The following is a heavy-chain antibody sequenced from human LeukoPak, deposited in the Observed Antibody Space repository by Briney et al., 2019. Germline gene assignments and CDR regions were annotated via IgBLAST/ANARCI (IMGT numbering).Heavy chain of an antibody. CDR3: ARVGYYDSSGYYRYYYYYMDV. CDR1: GFTFSSCW. Sequence: PGGSLRLSCAASGFTFSSCWMSWVRQAPGKGLEWVANIKQDGSEKYYVDSVKGRFTISRDNAKNSLYLQMNSLRAEDTAVYYCARVGYYDSSGYYRYYYYYMDVWGKGTTVTVSS. CDR2: IKQDGSEK. J-gene: IGHJ6*03. V-gene: IGHV3-7*01. D-gene: IGHD3-22*01.